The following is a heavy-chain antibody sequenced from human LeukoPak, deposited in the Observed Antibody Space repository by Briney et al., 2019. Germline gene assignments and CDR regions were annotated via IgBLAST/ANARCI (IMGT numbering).Heavy chain of an antibody. CDR1: GGTFSSYA. CDR2: IIPILGIA. CDR3: AINGASSGWYGGYGMDV. Sequence: SVKVSCKASGGTFSSYAISWVRQAPGQGLEWMGRIIPILGIANYAQKFQGRVTITADKSTSTAYMELSSLRSEDTAVYYCAINGASSGWYGGYGMDVWGQGTTVTVSS. V-gene: IGHV1-69*04. J-gene: IGHJ6*02. D-gene: IGHD6-19*01.